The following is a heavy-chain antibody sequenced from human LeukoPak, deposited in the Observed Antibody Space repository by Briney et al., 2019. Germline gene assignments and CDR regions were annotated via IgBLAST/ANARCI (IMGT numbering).Heavy chain of an antibody. Sequence: GGSLRLSCAASGFTFSDYAMHWVRQAPGKGLEYVSAISSDGSNTYYAHSVESRFTISRDNSKNTLYLQMGSLRAEDMAVYYCARAPGRYYGDFDYWGQGTLVTVSS. D-gene: IGHD4-17*01. CDR2: ISSDGSNT. CDR3: ARAPGRYYGDFDY. CDR1: GFTFSDYA. J-gene: IGHJ4*02. V-gene: IGHV3-64*01.